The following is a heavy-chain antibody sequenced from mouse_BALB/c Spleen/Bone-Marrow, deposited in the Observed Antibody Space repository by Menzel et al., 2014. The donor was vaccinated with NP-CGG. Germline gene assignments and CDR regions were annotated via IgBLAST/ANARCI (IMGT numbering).Heavy chain of an antibody. CDR2: INPSNGRT. J-gene: IGHJ3*01. CDR1: GYTFTSYW. Sequence: VQGVESGAELVKPGASVKLSCKASGYTFTSYWMHWVKQRPGQGLEWIGEINPSNGRTNYNEKFKSKATLTVDKSSSTAYMQLSSLTSEDSAVYYCASYYGNYAYWGQGTLVTVSA. V-gene: IGHV1S81*02. D-gene: IGHD2-1*01. CDR3: ASYYGNYAY.